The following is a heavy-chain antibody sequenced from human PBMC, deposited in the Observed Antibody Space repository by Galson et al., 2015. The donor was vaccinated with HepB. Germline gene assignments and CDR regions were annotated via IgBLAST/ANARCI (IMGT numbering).Heavy chain of an antibody. D-gene: IGHD2-21*01. J-gene: IGHJ3*02. CDR3: AMSGWIVVAAFDI. CDR2: INPSGGST. V-gene: IGHV1-46*03. CDR1: GYTFTSYY. Sequence: SVKVSCKASGYTFTSYYMHWVRQAPGQGLEWMGIINPSGGSTSYAQKFQGRVTMTRDTSTSTVYMELSSLRSEDTAVYYCAMSGWIVVAAFDIWGQGTMVTVSS.